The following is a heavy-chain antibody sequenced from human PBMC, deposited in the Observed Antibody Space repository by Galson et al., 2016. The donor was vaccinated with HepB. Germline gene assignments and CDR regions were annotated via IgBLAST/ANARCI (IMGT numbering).Heavy chain of an antibody. V-gene: IGHV4-31*03. Sequence: TLSLTYTVSGGSISSGGYYWSWIRQHPGKGLEWIGYIYYSGSTYYNPSLKSRVTISVDTSKNQFSLRLSSVTAADTAVYYCARAPEWFRANWFDPWGQGTLVTVSS. CDR2: IYYSGST. CDR3: ARAPEWFRANWFDP. J-gene: IGHJ5*02. CDR1: GGSISSGGYY. D-gene: IGHD3-10*01.